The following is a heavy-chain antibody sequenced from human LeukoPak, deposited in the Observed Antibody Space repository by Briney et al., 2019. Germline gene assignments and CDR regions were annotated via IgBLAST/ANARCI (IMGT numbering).Heavy chain of an antibody. V-gene: IGHV1-69*05. J-gene: IGHJ4*02. CDR1: GGTFSSYA. D-gene: IGHD2-2*01. CDR3: ARGPPYFSSTSCYLICDY. CDR2: IIPIFGTA. Sequence: SVKVSCKASGGTFSSYAISWVRQAPGQGLEWMGRIIPIFGTANYAQKFQGRVTITTDESTSTAYMELSSLRSEDTAVYYCARGPPYFSSTSCYLICDYWGQGTLVTVSS.